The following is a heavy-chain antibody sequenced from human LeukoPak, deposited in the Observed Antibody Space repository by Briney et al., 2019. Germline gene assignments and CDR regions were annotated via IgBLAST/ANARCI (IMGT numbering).Heavy chain of an antibody. V-gene: IGHV4-39*01. CDR1: VGSISSSSDS. CDR2: IYYSGST. Sequence: SETLSLTCTVFVGSISSSSDSWHWIRQPPGKGLEWIGTIYYSGSTYYNPSLKSRVTMSVDTSKNQFSLKLNAVTAAFTGGYYCALYHPGNYYSFDFWGQGTLVTVSS. CDR3: ALYHPGNYYSFDF. J-gene: IGHJ4*02. D-gene: IGHD1-26*01.